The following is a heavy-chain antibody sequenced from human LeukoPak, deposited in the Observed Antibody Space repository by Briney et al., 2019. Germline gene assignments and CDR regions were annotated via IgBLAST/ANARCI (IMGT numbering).Heavy chain of an antibody. J-gene: IGHJ4*02. Sequence: PSETLSLTCTVSGGSISSYYWSWIRQPPGKGLEWIGYIYYSGSTNYNPSLKSRVTISVDTSKNQFSLKLSSVTAADTAVYYCAREGSSWYKGAFDYWGQGTLVTVSS. D-gene: IGHD6-13*01. CDR1: GGSISSYY. CDR3: AREGSSWYKGAFDY. V-gene: IGHV4-59*01. CDR2: IYYSGST.